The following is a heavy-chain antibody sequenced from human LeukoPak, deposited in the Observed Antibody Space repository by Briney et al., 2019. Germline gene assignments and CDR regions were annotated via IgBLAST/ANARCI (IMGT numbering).Heavy chain of an antibody. Sequence: ASVKVSCKASGYTFTGYYIHWVRQAPGSGFEWMAWINPNTGATSYAQKFQGRVTVTRDTSISTAYLELSSLRSDDTAVYFCARGPKEYSDNYYDYWGQGTLVTVSS. CDR1: GYTFTGYY. CDR3: ARGPKEYSDNYYDY. CDR2: INPNTGAT. D-gene: IGHD5-12*01. J-gene: IGHJ4*02. V-gene: IGHV1-2*02.